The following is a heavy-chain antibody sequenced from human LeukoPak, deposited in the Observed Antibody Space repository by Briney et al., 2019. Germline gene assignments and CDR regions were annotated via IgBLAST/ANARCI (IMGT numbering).Heavy chain of an antibody. J-gene: IGHJ4*02. CDR3: ARDRGYYDSSGYYAPYYFDY. CDR2: ISCYNGNT. CDR1: GYTFISYG. Sequence: GASVKVSCKASGYTFISYGISWVRQAPGQGLEWMGWISCYNGNTNYAQNLQGRVTTTTDTSTSTAYMELRSLRSDDTAVYYCARDRGYYDSSGYYAPYYFDYWGQGTLVTVSS. D-gene: IGHD3-22*01. V-gene: IGHV1-18*01.